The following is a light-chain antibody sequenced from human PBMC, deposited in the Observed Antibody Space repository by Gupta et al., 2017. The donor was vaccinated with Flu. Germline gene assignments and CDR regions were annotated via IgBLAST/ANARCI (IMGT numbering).Light chain of an antibody. CDR1: ALSKKV. V-gene: IGLV3-16*01. Sequence: GQVARITCSGDALSKKVAYWYQKKTGQDPVMVISRDTERPSGIPERFSGSTSGTIVTLTIDGAQADDEADYFCLSADRSGTYVVFGGGTRLTVL. CDR3: LSADRSGTYVV. CDR2: RDT. J-gene: IGLJ2*01.